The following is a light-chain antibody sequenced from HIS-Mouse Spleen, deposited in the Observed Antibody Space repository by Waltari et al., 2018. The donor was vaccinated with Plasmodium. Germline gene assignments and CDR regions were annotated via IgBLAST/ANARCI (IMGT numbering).Light chain of an antibody. CDR2: GKN. Sequence: SSELTQDPAVSVALGQTVRITFPGDSLRSYYASWYQQKPGQATVLVIYGKNNRPSGIPDRFSGSSSGNTASLTITGAQAEDEADYYCNSRDSSGNHWVFG. CDR1: SLRSYY. J-gene: IGLJ3*02. V-gene: IGLV3-19*01. CDR3: NSRDSSGNHWV.